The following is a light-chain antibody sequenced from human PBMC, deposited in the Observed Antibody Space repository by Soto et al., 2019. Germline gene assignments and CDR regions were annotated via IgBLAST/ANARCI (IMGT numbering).Light chain of an antibody. J-gene: IGKJ2*01. CDR1: QSVSSSY. CDR3: QQYGSSPYT. Sequence: EIVLTQSPGTLSLSPGERATLSCRASQSVSSSYLAWYQQKPGQAPRLLIYGASNRATGIPDRFSGSGSGTDSTLTISTLQTEDFAVYYYQQYGSSPYTFGQGTKLEIK. CDR2: GAS. V-gene: IGKV3-20*01.